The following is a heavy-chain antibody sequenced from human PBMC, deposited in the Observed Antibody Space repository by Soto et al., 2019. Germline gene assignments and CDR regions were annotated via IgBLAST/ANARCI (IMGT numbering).Heavy chain of an antibody. Sequence: QTGGSLRLSCAASGFTFSSYAMHWVRQAPGKGLEWVAVISYDGSNKYYADSVKGRFTISRDNSKNTLYLQMNSLRAEDTAVYYCASEVDDVDTAYYYYYGMDVWGQGTTVTVSS. J-gene: IGHJ6*02. CDR3: ASEVDDVDTAYYYYYGMDV. CDR1: GFTFSSYA. CDR2: ISYDGSNK. V-gene: IGHV3-30-3*01. D-gene: IGHD5-18*01.